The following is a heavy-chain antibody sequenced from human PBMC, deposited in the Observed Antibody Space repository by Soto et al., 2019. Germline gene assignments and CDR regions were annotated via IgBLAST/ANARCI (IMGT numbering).Heavy chain of an antibody. CDR1: GGSISSSSYY. Sequence: PSETLSLTCTVSGGSISSSSYYWGWIRQPPGKGLEWIGSIYYSGSTYYNPSLKSRVTISVDTSKNQFSLKLSSVTAADTAVYYCASCITIFGVVNYYFDYWGQGTLVTVSS. V-gene: IGHV4-39*01. D-gene: IGHD3-3*01. CDR2: IYYSGST. CDR3: ASCITIFGVVNYYFDY. J-gene: IGHJ4*02.